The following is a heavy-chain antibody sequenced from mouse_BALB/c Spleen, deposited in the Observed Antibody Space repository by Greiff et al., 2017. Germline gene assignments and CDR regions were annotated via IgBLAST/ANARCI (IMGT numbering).Heavy chain of an antibody. V-gene: IGHV5-6-5*01. J-gene: IGHJ3*01. Sequence: EVKLVESGGGLVKPGGSLKLSCAASGFTFSSYAMSWVRQTPEKRLEWVASISSGGSTYYPDSVKGRFTISRDNARNILYLQMSSLRSEDTAMYYCARDYGYGGFAYWGQGTLVTVSA. D-gene: IGHD1-2*01. CDR1: GFTFSSYA. CDR2: ISSGGST. CDR3: ARDYGYGGFAY.